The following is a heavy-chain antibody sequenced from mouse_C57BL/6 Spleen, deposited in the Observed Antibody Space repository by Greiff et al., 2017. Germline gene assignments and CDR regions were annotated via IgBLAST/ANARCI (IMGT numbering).Heavy chain of an antibody. J-gene: IGHJ1*03. Sequence: EVKVVESGGGLVQPKGSLKLSCAASGFTFNTYAMHWVRQAPGKGLEWVARIRSKSSNYATYYADSVKDRFTISRDDSQSMLYLQMNNLKTEDTAMYYCVRDEGVGAHYWYFDVWGTGTTVTVSS. V-gene: IGHV10-3*01. D-gene: IGHD1-1*01. CDR2: IRSKSSNYAT. CDR1: GFTFNTYA. CDR3: VRDEGVGAHYWYFDV.